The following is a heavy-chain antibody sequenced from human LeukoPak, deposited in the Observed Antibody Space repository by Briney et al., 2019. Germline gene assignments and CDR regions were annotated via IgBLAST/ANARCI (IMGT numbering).Heavy chain of an antibody. J-gene: IGHJ4*02. V-gene: IGHV3-30*04. CDR2: TLYDGTMA. Sequence: GGSLRLSCAASGFISSDFSLHWVRQAPGKGLGWVAVTLYDGTMAYYADSVKGRFTISRDNAKNSLYLQMNSLRAEDTAVYYCASEWSGYSSFLYYFDYWGQGTLVTVSS. CDR3: ASEWSGYSSFLYYFDY. D-gene: IGHD6-19*01. CDR1: GFISSDFS.